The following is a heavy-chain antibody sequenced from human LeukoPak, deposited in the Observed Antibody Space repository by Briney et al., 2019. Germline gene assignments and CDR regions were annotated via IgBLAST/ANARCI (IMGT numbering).Heavy chain of an antibody. V-gene: IGHV4-34*01. D-gene: IGHD5-18*01. CDR2: INHSGST. J-gene: IGHJ4*02. Sequence: PSETLSLTCAVYGGSFSGYYWSWIRQPPGKVLEWIGEINHSGSTNYNPSLKSRVTISVDTSKNQFSLKLSSVTAADTVVYYCARGRGYSYGRVDYWGQGTLVTVSS. CDR3: ARGRGYSYGRVDY. CDR1: GGSFSGYY.